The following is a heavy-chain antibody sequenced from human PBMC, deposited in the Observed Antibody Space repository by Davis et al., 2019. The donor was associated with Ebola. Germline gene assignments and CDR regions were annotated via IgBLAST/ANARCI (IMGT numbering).Heavy chain of an antibody. V-gene: IGHV1-18*01. D-gene: IGHD1-26*01. CDR2: ISAYNGNT. Sequence: ALVKVSCKASSYTSTSYGISWVRQAPGQGLEWMGWISAYNGNTNYAQKLQGRVTMTTDTSRSTAYMELRSLRSDDTAVYYCAREAGATTRIYDSWGQGTLVTVSS. J-gene: IGHJ5*01. CDR1: SYTSTSYG. CDR3: AREAGATTRIYDS.